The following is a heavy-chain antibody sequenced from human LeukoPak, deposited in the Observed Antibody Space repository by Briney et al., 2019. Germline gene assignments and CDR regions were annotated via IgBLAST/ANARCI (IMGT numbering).Heavy chain of an antibody. CDR2: IYYSGST. D-gene: IGHD6-19*01. V-gene: IGHV4-59*01. CDR3: ARSEVNSSGWYGGDY. CDR1: GGSISSYY. Sequence: KTSETLSLTCTVSGGSISSYYWSWIRQPPGKGLEWIGYIYYSGSTNYNPSLKSRVTISVDTSKSQFSLKLSSVTAADTAVYYCARSEVNSSGWYGGDYWGQGTLVTVSS. J-gene: IGHJ4*02.